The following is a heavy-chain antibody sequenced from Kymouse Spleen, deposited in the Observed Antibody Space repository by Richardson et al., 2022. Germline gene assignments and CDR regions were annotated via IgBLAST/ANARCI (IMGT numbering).Heavy chain of an antibody. CDR1: GFTFSNAW. CDR2: IKSKTDGGTT. J-gene: IGHJ6*02. D-gene: IGHD1-20*01,IGHD1-7*01. V-gene: IGHV3-15*01. CDR3: TTNNWSSYYYYGMDV. Sequence: EVQLVESGGGLVKPGGSLRLSCAASGFTFSNAWMSWVRQAPGKGLEWVGRIKSKTDGGTTDYAAPVKGRFTISRDDSKNTLYLQMNSLKTEDTAVYYCTTNNWSSYYYYGMDVWGQGTTVTVSS.